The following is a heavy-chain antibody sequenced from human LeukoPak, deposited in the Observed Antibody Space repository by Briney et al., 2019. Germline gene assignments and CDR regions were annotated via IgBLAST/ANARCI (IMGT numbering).Heavy chain of an antibody. CDR2: IYYSGST. J-gene: IGHJ4*02. D-gene: IGHD6-13*01. Sequence: SSETLSLTCTVSGGFISSSSYYWGWIRQPPGKGREWIGSIYYSGSTYYNPSLKSRVTISVDTSKNQFSLKLSSVTAADTAVYYCARFSSSWYSFDFWGQGTLVTVSS. CDR1: GGFISSSSYY. V-gene: IGHV4-39*01. CDR3: ARFSSSWYSFDF.